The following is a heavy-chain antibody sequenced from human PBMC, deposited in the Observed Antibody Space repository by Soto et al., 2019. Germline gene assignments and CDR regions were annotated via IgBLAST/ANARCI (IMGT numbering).Heavy chain of an antibody. Sequence: QVQLQQWGAGLLKPSETLSLTCAVYGGSFSNYYWIWARQTPGKGLEWIGEINHSGSTSYNPSLKSRVTISVDTSKNQFSLELISVTAADTAVYYCARLSGSNWYTVAYWGQGTLVTVSS. CDR3: ARLSGSNWYTVAY. V-gene: IGHV4-34*01. J-gene: IGHJ4*02. CDR2: INHSGST. CDR1: GGSFSNYY. D-gene: IGHD6-13*01.